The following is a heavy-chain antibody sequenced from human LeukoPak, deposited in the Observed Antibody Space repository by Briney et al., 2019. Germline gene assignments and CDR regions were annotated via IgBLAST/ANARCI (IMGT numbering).Heavy chain of an antibody. CDR1: GGSISSGGYC. CDR2: IYYSGST. V-gene: IGHV4-31*03. J-gene: IGHJ4*02. CDR3: ARERGGSPYYFDY. Sequence: KSSETLSLTCTVSGGSISSGGYCWSWIRQHPGKGLEWIGYIYYSGSTYYNPSLKSRVTISVDTSKNQFSLKLSSVTAADTAVYYCARERGGSPYYFDYWGQGTLVTVSS. D-gene: IGHD1-26*01.